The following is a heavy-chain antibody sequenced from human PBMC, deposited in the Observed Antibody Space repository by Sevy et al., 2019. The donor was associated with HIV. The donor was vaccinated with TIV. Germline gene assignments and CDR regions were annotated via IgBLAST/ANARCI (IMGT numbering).Heavy chain of an antibody. CDR2: IYHSGST. V-gene: IGHV4-38-2*01. CDR3: ARADPIVVVPAAKGGWFDP. J-gene: IGHJ5*02. D-gene: IGHD2-2*01. Sequence: SDTLSLTCAVSGYSISSGYYWGWIRQPPGKGLEWIGSIYHSGSTYYNPSLKSRVTISVDTSKNQFSLKLSSVTAADTAVYYCARADPIVVVPAAKGGWFDPWGQGTLVTVSS. CDR1: GYSISSGYY.